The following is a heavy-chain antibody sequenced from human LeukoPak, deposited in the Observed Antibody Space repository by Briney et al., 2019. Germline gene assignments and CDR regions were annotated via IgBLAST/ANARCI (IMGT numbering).Heavy chain of an antibody. J-gene: IGHJ2*01. Sequence: GASVKVSCKASGYTFTSYGISWVRQAPGQGLEWMGIINPSGGSTSYAQKFQGRVTMTRDMSTSTVYMELSSLRSEDTAVYYCAYAGGNRKNWYFDLWGRGTLVTVSS. CDR2: INPSGGST. CDR1: GYTFTSYG. V-gene: IGHV1-46*01. D-gene: IGHD4-23*01. CDR3: AYAGGNRKNWYFDL.